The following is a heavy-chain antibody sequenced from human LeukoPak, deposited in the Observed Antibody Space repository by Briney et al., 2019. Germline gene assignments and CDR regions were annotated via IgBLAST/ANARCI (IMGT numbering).Heavy chain of an antibody. CDR3: ARGGSSSDY. D-gene: IGHD3-16*01. CDR1: GFTVSSNY. J-gene: IGHJ4*02. V-gene: IGHV3-21*01. Sequence: PGGSLRLSCAASGFTVSSNYMSWVRQAPGKGLEWVSFISTSSTYIYYADSVKGRFTVSRDNANNSLYLQMSSLRAEDTAVYYCARGGSSSDYWGQGTLVTVSS. CDR2: ISTSSTYI.